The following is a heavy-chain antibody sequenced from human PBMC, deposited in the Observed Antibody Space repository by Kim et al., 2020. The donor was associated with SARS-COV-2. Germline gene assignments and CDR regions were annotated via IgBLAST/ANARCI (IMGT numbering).Heavy chain of an antibody. Sequence: LSLTCAASGFTFSSYGMHWVRQAPGKGLEWVAVIWYDGSNKYYADSVKGRFTISRDNSKNTLYLQMNSLRAEDTAVYYCAREVAGTNYFDYWGQGTL. V-gene: IGHV3-33*01. CDR2: IWYDGSNK. J-gene: IGHJ4*02. CDR1: GFTFSSYG. D-gene: IGHD6-19*01. CDR3: AREVAGTNYFDY.